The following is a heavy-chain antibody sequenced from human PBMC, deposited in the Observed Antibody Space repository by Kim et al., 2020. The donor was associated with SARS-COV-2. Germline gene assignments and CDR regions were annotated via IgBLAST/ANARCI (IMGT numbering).Heavy chain of an antibody. Sequence: SETLSLTCAVYGGSFSGYYWSWIRQPPGKGLEWIGEINHSGSTNYNPSLKSRVTISVDTSKNQFSLKLSSVTAADTAVYYCARAKGSYYRVRWFDPWGQGTLVTVSS. CDR2: INHSGST. J-gene: IGHJ5*02. V-gene: IGHV4-34*01. D-gene: IGHD3-10*01. CDR3: ARAKGSYYRVRWFDP. CDR1: GGSFSGYY.